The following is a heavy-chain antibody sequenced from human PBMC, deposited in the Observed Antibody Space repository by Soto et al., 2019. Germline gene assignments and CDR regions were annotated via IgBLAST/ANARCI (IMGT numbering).Heavy chain of an antibody. CDR3: ASQIFWSGSTAHGMDV. J-gene: IGHJ6*02. D-gene: IGHD3-3*01. Sequence: GGSLRLSCAASGFTFSTYGMHWVRQAPDKGLEWVAVIWFDGTKKYYADSVNGRFTISRDNSKNTLYLQMNSLRAEDTAVYYCASQIFWSGSTAHGMDVWGQGTAVTVSS. CDR1: GFTFSTYG. V-gene: IGHV3-33*01. CDR2: IWFDGTKK.